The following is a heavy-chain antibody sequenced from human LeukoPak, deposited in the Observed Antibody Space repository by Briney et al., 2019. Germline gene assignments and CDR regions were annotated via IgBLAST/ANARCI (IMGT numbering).Heavy chain of an antibody. Sequence: PSETLSLTXTVSGGSISSYYWSWIRQPPGKGVEWIGYIYYSGSTNYNPSLKSRVTISVDTSKNQFSLKLSSVTAADTAVYYCAGTQYSSSAGYYYYMDVWGKGTTVTVSS. J-gene: IGHJ6*03. CDR1: GGSISSYY. D-gene: IGHD6-6*01. V-gene: IGHV4-59*01. CDR3: AGTQYSSSAGYYYYMDV. CDR2: IYYSGST.